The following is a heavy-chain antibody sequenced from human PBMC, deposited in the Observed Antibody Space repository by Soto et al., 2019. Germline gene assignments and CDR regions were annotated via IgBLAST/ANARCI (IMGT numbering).Heavy chain of an antibody. V-gene: IGHV3-23*01. CDR1: GFTFSSYA. Sequence: GESLKISCAASGFTFSSYAMSWVRQAPGKGLEWVSAISGSGGSTYYADSVKGRFTISRDNSKNTLYLQMNSLRAEDTAVYYCAKTGATVTTIYYYYYMDVWGKGTTVTVSS. CDR2: ISGSGGST. CDR3: AKTGATVTTIYYYYYMDV. D-gene: IGHD4-4*01. J-gene: IGHJ6*03.